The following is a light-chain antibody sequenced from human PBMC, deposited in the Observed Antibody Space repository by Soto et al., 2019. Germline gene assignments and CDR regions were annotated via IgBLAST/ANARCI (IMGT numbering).Light chain of an antibody. CDR2: DVS. V-gene: IGLV2-14*01. CDR3: SSYTSSSTVV. Sequence: QSVVTQPGSVSGSPGQSIATSCTGTSSDVGGYNYVSWYQQHPGKAPKLMIYDVSKRPSGGVSNRFSGSKSGNTASLTISGLQAEDEADYYCSSYTSSSTVVFGGGTKVTVL. J-gene: IGLJ2*01. CDR1: SSDVGGYNY.